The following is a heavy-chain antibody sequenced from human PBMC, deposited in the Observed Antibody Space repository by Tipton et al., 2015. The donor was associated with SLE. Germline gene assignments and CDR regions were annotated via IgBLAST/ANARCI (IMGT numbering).Heavy chain of an antibody. CDR3: ARDFRDYDLLTGNNRRDAFDI. V-gene: IGHV4-4*08. CDR2: IYVAGNT. CDR1: GGSISSSS. J-gene: IGHJ3*02. Sequence: TLSLTCNVSGGSISSSSWTWIRQSPGMGLEWIASIYVAGNTNYNPSLKSRITISVDTSKNQFSLRLSSLTAADTAVYYCARDFRDYDLLTGNNRRDAFDIWGQGRMVTVSS. D-gene: IGHD3-9*01.